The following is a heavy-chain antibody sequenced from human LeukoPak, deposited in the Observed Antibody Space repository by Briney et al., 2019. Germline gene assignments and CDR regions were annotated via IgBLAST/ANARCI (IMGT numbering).Heavy chain of an antibody. Sequence: GGSLRLSCAASGFTFSSYWMSWVRQAPGKGVEWVANIKQDGSEKYYVDSVKGRFTISRDKDKNSLYLQMNSLRAEDTAVYYCARVDIVVVPAARGGYYYYYYMDVWGEGTTVTVSS. CDR3: ARVDIVVVPAARGGYYYYYYMDV. V-gene: IGHV3-7*04. CDR2: IKQDGSEK. CDR1: GFTFSSYW. D-gene: IGHD2-2*01. J-gene: IGHJ6*03.